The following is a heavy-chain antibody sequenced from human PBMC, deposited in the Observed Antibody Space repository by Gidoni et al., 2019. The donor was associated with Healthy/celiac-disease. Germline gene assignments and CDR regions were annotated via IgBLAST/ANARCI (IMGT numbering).Heavy chain of an antibody. V-gene: IGHV3-9*01. J-gene: IGHJ6*02. CDR1: GFTFDDYA. D-gene: IGHD3-22*01. CDR2: ISWNSGSI. CDR3: AKDIGSSGQTTYYYGMDV. Sequence: EVQLVESGGGLVQPGRSLRLSCAASGFTFDDYALHWVRQAPGKGLEWVSGISWNSGSIGYADSVKGRFTISRDNAKNSLYLQMNSLRAEDTALYYCAKDIGSSGQTTYYYGMDVWGQGTTVTVSS.